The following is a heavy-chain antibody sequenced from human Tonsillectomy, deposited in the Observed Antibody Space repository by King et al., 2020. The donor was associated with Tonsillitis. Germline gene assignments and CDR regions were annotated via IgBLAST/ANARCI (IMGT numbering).Heavy chain of an antibody. J-gene: IGHJ4*02. CDR3: ARHKPSEIAVAGFDY. Sequence: QLQESGPGLVKPSETLSLTCTVSGGSISSSSYYWGWIRQPPGKGLEWIGSIYYSGSTYYNPSLKSRVTISVDTSKNQFSLKLSSVTAADTAVYYCARHKPSEIAVAGFDYWAREPWSPSPQ. V-gene: IGHV4-39*01. CDR2: IYYSGST. CDR1: GGSISSSSYY. D-gene: IGHD6-19*01.